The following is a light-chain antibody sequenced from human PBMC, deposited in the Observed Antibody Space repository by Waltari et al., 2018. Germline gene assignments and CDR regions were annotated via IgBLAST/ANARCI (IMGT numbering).Light chain of an antibody. CDR1: QSVSSQ. V-gene: IGKV3-11*01. J-gene: IGKJ1*01. Sequence: EIVLTQSPATRSLSQGEGATISCRASQSVSSQLVWYQQKRGQAPRLLIYDASNRATGIPARFSGSGSGTDFTLTISSLEPEDFAVYYYQQCNNSPPTFGQGTKVEIK. CDR3: QQCNNSPPT. CDR2: DAS.